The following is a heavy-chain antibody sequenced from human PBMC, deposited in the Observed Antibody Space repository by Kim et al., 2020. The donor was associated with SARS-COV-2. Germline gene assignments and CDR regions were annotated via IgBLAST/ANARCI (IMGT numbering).Heavy chain of an antibody. CDR1: GGSISSYY. D-gene: IGHD3-3*01. J-gene: IGHJ5*02. CDR3: ARLVSITIFGVIIAPGWFDP. V-gene: IGHV4-59*01. CDR2: IYYSGST. Sequence: SETLSLTCTVSGGSISSYYWSWIRQLPGKGLEWIGYIYYSGSTNYNPSLKSRVTISVDTSKNQFSLKLSSVTAADTAVYYCARLVSITIFGVIIAPGWFDPWGQGTLVTVSS.